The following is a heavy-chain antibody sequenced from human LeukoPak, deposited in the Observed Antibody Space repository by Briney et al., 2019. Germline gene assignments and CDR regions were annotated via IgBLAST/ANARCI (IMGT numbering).Heavy chain of an antibody. CDR1: RFAFINYA. Sequence: GGSLRLSCAASRFAFINYAMSWVRQAPGKGLEWVSAISGSGSRTYYADSVKGRFTIPRDNSNNTLYLQMNSLRVEDTAVYYCAKAGGATYYYYYHMDVWGKGTTVTVSS. CDR3: AKAGGATYYYYYHMDV. V-gene: IGHV3-23*01. CDR2: ISGSGSRT. J-gene: IGHJ6*03. D-gene: IGHD1-26*01.